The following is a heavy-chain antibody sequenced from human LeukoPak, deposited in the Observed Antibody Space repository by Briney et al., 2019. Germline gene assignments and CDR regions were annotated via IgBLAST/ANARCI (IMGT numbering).Heavy chain of an antibody. D-gene: IGHD3-10*01. Sequence: SETLSLTCTVSGGSISSYYRSWIRQPPGKGLEWIGYIYYSGSTNYNPSLKSRVTISVDTSKNQFSLKLSSVTAADTAVYYCARDGSFSSLRYFDLWGRGTLVTVSS. CDR3: ARDGSFSSLRYFDL. J-gene: IGHJ2*01. CDR2: IYYSGST. V-gene: IGHV4-59*12. CDR1: GGSISSYY.